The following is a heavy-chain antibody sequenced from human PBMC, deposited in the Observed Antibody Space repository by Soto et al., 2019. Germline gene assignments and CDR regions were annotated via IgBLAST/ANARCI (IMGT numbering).Heavy chain of an antibody. D-gene: IGHD6-6*01. CDR1: GGSISSFY. V-gene: IGHV4-4*07. J-gene: IGHJ3*02. CDR2: IYLNGAT. CDR3: ARSPSTSSIGTFDI. Sequence: QVQLQESGPRLVKPSETLSLTCAVSGGSISSFYWNWIRQSAGKGLEWIGRIYLNGATTYNPSLLSRVTMSVDTSKNQFSLKLSSLTAADTALYYCARSPSTSSIGTFDIWGQGTMVTVSS.